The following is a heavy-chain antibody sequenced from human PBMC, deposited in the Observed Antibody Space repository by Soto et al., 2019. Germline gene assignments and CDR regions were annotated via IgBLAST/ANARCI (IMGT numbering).Heavy chain of an antibody. CDR1: GFTFSDYY. D-gene: IGHD2-2*01. CDR2: ISSRGDTK. CDR3: ARGQFSTSIYSFIDY. Sequence: QVQLVESGGGLVKPGGSLGLSCAASGFTFSDYYMSWIRQAPGKGLEWIFYISSRGDTKYYADSVKGRFTISRDNAKNSLYLQMNSLRVEDTAVYYCARGQFSTSIYSFIDYWAQGTLVTVSS. V-gene: IGHV3-11*01. J-gene: IGHJ4*02.